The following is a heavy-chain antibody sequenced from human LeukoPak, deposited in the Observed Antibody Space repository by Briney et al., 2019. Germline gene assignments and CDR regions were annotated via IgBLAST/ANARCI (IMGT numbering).Heavy chain of an antibody. CDR1: GFTFSSCA. CDR2: INDSGFST. D-gene: IGHD3-3*01. CDR3: AKDLNFWSGNAFDY. V-gene: IGHV3-23*01. J-gene: IGHJ4*02. Sequence: SGGSLRLSCAASGFTFSSCAMSWVRQAPGKGLEWVSGINDSGFSTYYADSVKGRFTISRDKSKNPLYLQMNSLRAEDTAVYYCAKDLNFWSGNAFDYWGQGTLVTVSS.